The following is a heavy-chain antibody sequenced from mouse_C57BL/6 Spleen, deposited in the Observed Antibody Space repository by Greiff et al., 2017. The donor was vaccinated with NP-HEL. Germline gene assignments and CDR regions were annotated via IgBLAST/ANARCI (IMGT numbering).Heavy chain of an antibody. CDR2: IDPSDSYT. CDR3: ARPGVTTVPYAMDY. J-gene: IGHJ4*01. Sequence: QVQLKQPGAELVRPGTSVKLSCKASGYTFTSYWMHWVKQRPGQGLEWIGVIDPSDSYTNYIQKFKGKATLTVDTSSSTAYMQLSSLTSEDSAVYYCARPGVTTVPYAMDYWGQGTSVTVSS. CDR1: GYTFTSYW. D-gene: IGHD1-1*01. V-gene: IGHV1-59*01.